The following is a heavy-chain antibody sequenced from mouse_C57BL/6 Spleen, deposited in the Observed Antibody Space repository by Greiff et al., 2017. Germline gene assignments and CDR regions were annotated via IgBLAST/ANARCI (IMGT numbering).Heavy chain of an antibody. Sequence: ESGPGLVKPSQSLSLTCSVTGYSITSGYYWNWIRQFPGNKLEWMGYISYDGSNNYNPSLKNRISITRDTSKNQFFLKLNSVTTEDTATYYCAREIVTTPFDYWGQGTTLTVSS. V-gene: IGHV3-6*01. J-gene: IGHJ2*01. CDR2: ISYDGSN. CDR1: GYSITSGYY. D-gene: IGHD2-5*01. CDR3: AREIVTTPFDY.